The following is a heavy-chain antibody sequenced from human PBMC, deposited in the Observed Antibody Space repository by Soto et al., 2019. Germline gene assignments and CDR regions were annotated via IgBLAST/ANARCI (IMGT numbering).Heavy chain of an antibody. Sequence: SETLSLTCTVSGGSISSSSYYWGWIRQPPGKGLEWIGSIYYSGSTNYNPSLKSRVTISVDTSKNQFSLKLSSVTAADTAVYYCARIRADTAMVYYYYYGMDVWGQGTTVTVSS. J-gene: IGHJ6*02. CDR2: IYYSGST. CDR1: GGSISSSSYY. D-gene: IGHD5-18*01. CDR3: ARIRADTAMVYYYYYGMDV. V-gene: IGHV4-39*07.